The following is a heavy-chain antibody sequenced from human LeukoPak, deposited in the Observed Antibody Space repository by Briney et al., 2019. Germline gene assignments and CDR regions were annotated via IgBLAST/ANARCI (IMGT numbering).Heavy chain of an antibody. CDR3: VRDGYSYGFMLAFDI. D-gene: IGHD5-18*01. J-gene: IGHJ3*02. CDR1: GXTFSGYW. V-gene: IGHV3-74*01. CDR2: INSDGSST. Sequence: QPGGSLRLSCAASGXTFSGYWMHWVRQAPGKGLVWVSRINSDGSSTSYADSVKGRFTISRDSAKNTLYLQMNSLRAEDTAVYYCVRDGYSYGFMLAFDIWGLGTRVTVSS.